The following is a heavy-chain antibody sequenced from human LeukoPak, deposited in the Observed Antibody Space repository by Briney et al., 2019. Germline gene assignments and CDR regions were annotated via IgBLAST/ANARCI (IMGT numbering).Heavy chain of an antibody. Sequence: ASVKVSCKASGYTLTSYAMHWVRQAPGQRLEWMGWINAGNGNTKYSQKFQGRVTITRDTSASTAYMELSSLRSEDTAVYYCARWIQLSYNWFDPWGQGTLVTVSS. J-gene: IGHJ5*02. V-gene: IGHV1-3*01. CDR1: GYTLTSYA. D-gene: IGHD5-18*01. CDR2: INAGNGNT. CDR3: ARWIQLSYNWFDP.